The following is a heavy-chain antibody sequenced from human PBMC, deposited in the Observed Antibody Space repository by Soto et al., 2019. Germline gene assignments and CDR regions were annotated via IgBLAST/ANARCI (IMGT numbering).Heavy chain of an antibody. Sequence: QVQLVQSGGEVKRPGASVKDSCKTSGYSFASFGITWVRQAPGQGLEWMGWISGYTGYANYPERFEDRVTLSTDPSTTTAFMELRSLRSDDTAVYYCARDTRNYFDYWGQGTLVTVSS. J-gene: IGHJ4*02. CDR2: ISGYTGYA. V-gene: IGHV1-18*01. CDR1: GYSFASFG. CDR3: ARDTRNYFDY. D-gene: IGHD2-2*01.